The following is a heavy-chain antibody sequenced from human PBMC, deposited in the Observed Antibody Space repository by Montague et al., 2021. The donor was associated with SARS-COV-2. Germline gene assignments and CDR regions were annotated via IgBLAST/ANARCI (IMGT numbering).Heavy chain of an antibody. J-gene: IGHJ4*02. Sequence: SETLSLTCAVSGGSFSGYYWSWIRQPPGKGLEWIGEIHHSGSTNYNPSLKSRVTISVDTSKNQFSLKLSSVTAADTAVYYCARATLAITMIVVVMTAIDYCLDYWGQGNLVTVSS. CDR1: GGSFSGYY. CDR3: ARATLAITMIVVVMTAIDYCLDY. V-gene: IGHV4-34*01. CDR2: IHHSGST. D-gene: IGHD3-22*01.